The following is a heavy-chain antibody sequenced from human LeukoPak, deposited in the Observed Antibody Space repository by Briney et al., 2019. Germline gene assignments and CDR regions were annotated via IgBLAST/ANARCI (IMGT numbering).Heavy chain of an antibody. D-gene: IGHD3-22*01. V-gene: IGHV3-48*03. J-gene: IGHJ6*03. CDR3: ARDSSGYYAAPYYYYMDV. Sequence: PGGSLRLSCAASGFTFSSYEMNWVRQAPGKGLEWVSYISSSGSTIYYADSVKGRFTISRDNAKNSLYLQMNSLRAEDTAVYYCARDSSGYYAAPYYYYMDVWGKGTTVTISS. CDR2: ISSSGSTI. CDR1: GFTFSSYE.